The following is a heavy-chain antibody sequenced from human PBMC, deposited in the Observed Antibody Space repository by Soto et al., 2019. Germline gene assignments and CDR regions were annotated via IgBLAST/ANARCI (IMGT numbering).Heavy chain of an antibody. CDR3: AHIPNYYQYDWFVP. CDR1: GFSLTTRGVG. D-gene: IGHD3-16*01. CDR2: IYWDDDK. Sequence: SGPTLVNPTQTLTLTCTFSGFSLTTRGVGVGWIRQPPGKALECLALIYWDDDKRYSPSLQSRLSITKDTSKNQVVLTMTNVDPVDTATYYCAHIPNYYQYDWFVPWGQGTLVTVSS. V-gene: IGHV2-5*02. J-gene: IGHJ5*02.